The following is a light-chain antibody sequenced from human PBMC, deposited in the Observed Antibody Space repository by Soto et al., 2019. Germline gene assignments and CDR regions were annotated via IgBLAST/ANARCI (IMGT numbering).Light chain of an antibody. CDR3: QQYTSYSRA. J-gene: IGKJ1*01. V-gene: IGKV1-5*01. CDR2: DAS. Sequence: DIQMTQSPSTLSASVGDRVTITCRASQSISHFLAWYQQKPGKVPKLLIYDASNLGSGVPSRFSGSGSRTDFTLTISGLQPDDFTTYYCQQYTSYSRAFGQGTKVDLK. CDR1: QSISHF.